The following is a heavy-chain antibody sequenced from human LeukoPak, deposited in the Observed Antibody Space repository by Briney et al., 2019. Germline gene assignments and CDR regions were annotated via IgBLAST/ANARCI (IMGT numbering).Heavy chain of an antibody. CDR2: ISSSSSTI. CDR3: ARDRIQLLPDY. Sequence: PGGSLRLSCAASGFTFSSYWMTWVRQAPGKGLEWVSYISSSSSTIYYADSVKGRFTISRDNAKNSLYLQMNSLRAEDTAVYYCARDRIQLLPDYWGQGTLVTVSS. V-gene: IGHV3-48*01. D-gene: IGHD5-18*01. CDR1: GFTFSSYW. J-gene: IGHJ4*02.